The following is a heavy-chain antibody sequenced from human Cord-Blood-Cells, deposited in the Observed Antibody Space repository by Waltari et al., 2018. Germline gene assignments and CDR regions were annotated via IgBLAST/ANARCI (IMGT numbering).Heavy chain of an antibody. CDR2: ST. J-gene: IGHJ6*03. D-gene: IGHD3-3*01. V-gene: IGHV4-59*01. CDR3: ARVLSREQLTIFGVVTDYYMDV. Sequence: STNYNPSLKSRVTISVDTSKNQFSLKLSCVTAADTAVYYCARVLSREQLTIFGVVTDYYMDVWGKGTTVTVSS.